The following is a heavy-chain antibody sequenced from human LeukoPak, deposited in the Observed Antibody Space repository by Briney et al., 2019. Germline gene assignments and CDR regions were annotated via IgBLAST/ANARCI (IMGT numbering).Heavy chain of an antibody. D-gene: IGHD3-22*01. CDR3: TRGSIAYYHMDV. Sequence: GASVKVSCKASGFTFTAYHMHWVRQAPGQGLEWMGWINPNSGGTNYAQKFQGRVTMTRYTSISTAYMELSGLGYDYPAVYFCTRGSIAYYHMDVWGKGTTVTISS. V-gene: IGHV1-2*02. CDR2: INPNSGGT. CDR1: GFTFTAYH. J-gene: IGHJ6*03.